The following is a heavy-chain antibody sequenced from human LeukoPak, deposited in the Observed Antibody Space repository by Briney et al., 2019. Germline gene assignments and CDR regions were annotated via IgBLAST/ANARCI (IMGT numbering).Heavy chain of an antibody. Sequence: PGGSLRLSCAASGFTFSSYAMHWVRQAPGKGLEWVAVISYGGSNKYYADSVKGRFTISRDNSKNTLYLQMNSLRAEDTAVYYCARLGDYDAFDIWGQGTMDTVSS. J-gene: IGHJ3*02. V-gene: IGHV3-30-3*01. CDR2: ISYGGSNK. CDR3: ARLGDYDAFDI. D-gene: IGHD3-10*01. CDR1: GFTFSSYA.